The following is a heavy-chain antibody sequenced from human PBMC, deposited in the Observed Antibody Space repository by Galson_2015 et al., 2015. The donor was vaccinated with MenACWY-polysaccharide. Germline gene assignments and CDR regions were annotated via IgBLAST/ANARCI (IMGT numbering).Heavy chain of an antibody. CDR1: GLTFRRSG. V-gene: IGHV3-33*05. J-gene: IGHJ3*02. CDR2: IQNVGSPK. D-gene: IGHD6-19*01. Sequence: LRLSWAASGLTFRRSGMHWVRQAPGTGLAWVALIQNVGSPKAYADSVKGRFTISRDNSKNTLYLEMNSLRAEDTAVYYCARESSRIVFHAFDIWGQGTMVTVSS. CDR3: ARESSRIVFHAFDI.